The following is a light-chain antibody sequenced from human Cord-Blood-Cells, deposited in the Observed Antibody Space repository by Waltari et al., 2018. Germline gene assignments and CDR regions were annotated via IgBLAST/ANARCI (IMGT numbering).Light chain of an antibody. V-gene: IGKV1-8*01. Sequence: AILMSHSPSSFSASTGDRVTITCRASQGISSYLAWYQQQPGKAPQLLIYAASTLQSGVPSRFSGSGSGTDFTLTISCLQSEDFATYYCQQYYSYPLTFGGGTKVEIK. CDR2: AAS. CDR1: QGISSY. J-gene: IGKJ4*01. CDR3: QQYYSYPLT.